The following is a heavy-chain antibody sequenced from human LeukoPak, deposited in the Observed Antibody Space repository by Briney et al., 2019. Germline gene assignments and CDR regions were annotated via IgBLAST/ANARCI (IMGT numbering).Heavy chain of an antibody. CDR3: ARRAGEYSHPYDY. CDR2: IYSGGNT. J-gene: IGHJ4*02. D-gene: IGHD2/OR15-2a*01. V-gene: IGHV3-53*01. CDR1: GFTVSSNS. Sequence: TGGSLRLSCTVSGFTVSSNSMSWVRQAPGKGLEWVSFIYSGGNTHYSDSVKGRFTISRDNSKNTLYLQMNSLRAEGTAVYYCARRAGEYSHPYDYWGQGTLVTVSS.